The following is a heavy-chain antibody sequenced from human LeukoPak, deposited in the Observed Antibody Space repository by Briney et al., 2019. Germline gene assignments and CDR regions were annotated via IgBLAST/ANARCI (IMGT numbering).Heavy chain of an antibody. D-gene: IGHD3-22*01. CDR1: GFTFSSYG. CDR2: IWYDGSNK. J-gene: IGHJ4*02. CDR3: ARKPYDSSGSDY. V-gene: IGHV3-33*01. Sequence: GGSLRLSCAASGFTFSSYGMRWVRQAPGKGLEWVAVIWYDGSNKYYADSVKGRFTISRDNSKNTLYLQMNSLRAEDTAVYYCARKPYDSSGSDYWGQGTLVTVSS.